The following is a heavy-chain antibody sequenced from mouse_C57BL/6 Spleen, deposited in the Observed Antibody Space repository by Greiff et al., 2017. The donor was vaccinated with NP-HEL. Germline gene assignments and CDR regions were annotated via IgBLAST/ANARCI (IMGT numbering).Heavy chain of an antibody. J-gene: IGHJ4*01. Sequence: EVQLQQSGPVLVKPGASVKMSCKASGYTFTDYYMNWVKQSHGKSLEWIGVINPYNGGTSYNQKFKGKATLTVDKSSSTAYMELNSLTSEDSAVYYCAFYYGSSTYAMDYWGQGTSVTVSS. D-gene: IGHD1-1*01. CDR1: GYTFTDYY. CDR3: AFYYGSSTYAMDY. V-gene: IGHV1-19*01. CDR2: INPYNGGT.